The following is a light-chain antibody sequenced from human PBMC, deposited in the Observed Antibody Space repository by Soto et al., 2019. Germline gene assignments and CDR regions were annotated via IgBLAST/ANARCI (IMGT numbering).Light chain of an antibody. CDR1: SSDVGGYNY. V-gene: IGLV2-14*01. Sequence: QSVLTQPASVSGSPGQSITISCTGTSSDVGGYNYVSWYQQHPGKAPKLMIYEVSNRPSGVSNRFSGSKSGNTASLTISGLQAEDEADYYCSSYTRSSTHVFGTGTKVTV. CDR3: SSYTRSSTHV. CDR2: EVS. J-gene: IGLJ1*01.